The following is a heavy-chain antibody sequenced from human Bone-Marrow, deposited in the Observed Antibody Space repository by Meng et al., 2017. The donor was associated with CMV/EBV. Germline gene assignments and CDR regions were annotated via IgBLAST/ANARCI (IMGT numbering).Heavy chain of an antibody. J-gene: IGHJ6*02. D-gene: IGHD6-6*01. V-gene: IGHV1-69*02. CDR3: ARAAKSIAARPSYYYGMDG. CDR1: GGTFSSYT. Sequence: SVKVSCKASGGTFSSYTISWVRQAPGQGLEWMGRIIPILGIANYAQKFQGRVTITAEKSPSTAYKELSSLRPEDTAVYYCARAAKSIAARPSYYYGMDGWGQGTTVTVSS. CDR2: IIPILGIA.